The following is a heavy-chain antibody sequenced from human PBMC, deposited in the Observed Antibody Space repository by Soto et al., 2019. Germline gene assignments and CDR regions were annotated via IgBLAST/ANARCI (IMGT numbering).Heavy chain of an antibody. Sequence: ASVKVSCKASGYTFTGYYMHWVRQAPGQGLEWMGWINPNSGGTNYAQKFQGWVTMTRGTSISTAYMELSRLRSDDTAVYYCARAYCSSTSCYNGDAFDIWGQGTMVTVS. CDR2: INPNSGGT. CDR3: ARAYCSSTSCYNGDAFDI. J-gene: IGHJ3*02. CDR1: GYTFTGYY. V-gene: IGHV1-2*04. D-gene: IGHD2-2*02.